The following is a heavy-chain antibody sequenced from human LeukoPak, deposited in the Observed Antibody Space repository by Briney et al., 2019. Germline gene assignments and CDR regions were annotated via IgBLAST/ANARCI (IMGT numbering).Heavy chain of an antibody. J-gene: IGHJ4*02. CDR2: IKQDGSEK. V-gene: IGHV3-7*03. CDR3: ARGGSRHPSPEDY. D-gene: IGHD1-1*01. Sequence: PGGSLRLSCAASGFTFSSFWMSWVRQAPGKGLAWVANIKQDGSEKYLVDSVKGRFTISRDNAKNSLYLQMSSLRAEDTAVYYCARGGSRHPSPEDYWGRGTLVTVSS. CDR1: GFTFSSFW.